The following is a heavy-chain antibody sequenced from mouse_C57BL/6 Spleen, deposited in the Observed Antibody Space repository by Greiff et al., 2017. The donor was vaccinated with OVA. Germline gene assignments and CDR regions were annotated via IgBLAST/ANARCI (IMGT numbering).Heavy chain of an antibody. D-gene: IGHD1-1*01. V-gene: IGHV1-64*01. Sequence: QVQLKQPGAELVKPGASVKLSCKASGYTFTSYWMHWVKQRPGQGLEWIGMIHPNSGSTNYNEKFKSKATLNVDKSSSTAYMQLSSLTSEDSAGYYCARNGSSYTRFYAMDYWGQGTSVTVSS. J-gene: IGHJ4*01. CDR3: ARNGSSYTRFYAMDY. CDR1: GYTFTSYW. CDR2: IHPNSGST.